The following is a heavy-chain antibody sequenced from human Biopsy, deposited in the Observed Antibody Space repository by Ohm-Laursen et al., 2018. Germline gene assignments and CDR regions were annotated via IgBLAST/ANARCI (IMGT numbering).Heavy chain of an antibody. V-gene: IGHV4-59*01. D-gene: IGHD2/OR15-2a*01. CDR3: ARATNSTGWPYYYFYGMDV. Sequence: GTLSLTCTASGGSISRDYWGWIRQTPGKGLEGIGYIYYSGSTNYNPSLKSRVTISVDTSKNQFSLRLNSVTAADTAVYYCARATNSTGWPYYYFYGMDVWGQGTTVTVSS. CDR2: IYYSGST. CDR1: GGSISRDY. J-gene: IGHJ6*02.